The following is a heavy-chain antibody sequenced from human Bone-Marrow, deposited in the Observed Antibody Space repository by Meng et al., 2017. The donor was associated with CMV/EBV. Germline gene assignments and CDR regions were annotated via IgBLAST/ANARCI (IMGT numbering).Heavy chain of an antibody. CDR2: ISGSDGTT. J-gene: IGHJ4*02. CDR3: RGSHAHDY. D-gene: IGHD1-26*01. CDR1: VFTLKNYG. Sequence: GESLKISCAASVFTLKNYGMSWVRQAPGKGLEWVSSISGSDGTTNYADSVKGRFTISRVDSKNTLYLQMNSLRAEDTAVYFCRGSHAHDYWGQGTRVTGSS. V-gene: IGHV3-23*01.